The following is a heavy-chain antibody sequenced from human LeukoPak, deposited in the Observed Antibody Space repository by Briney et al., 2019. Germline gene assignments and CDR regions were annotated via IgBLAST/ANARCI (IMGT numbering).Heavy chain of an antibody. CDR1: GGSVSSGSYY. V-gene: IGHV4-61*01. CDR2: IYYSGST. CDR3: ARHVWEQGDYFDY. D-gene: IGHD1-26*01. Sequence: SETLSLTCTVSGGSVSSGSYYWSWIRQPPGKGPEWIGYIYYSGSTNYNPSLKSRVTISVDTSKNQFSLKLSSVTAADTAVYYCARHVWEQGDYFDYWGQGTLVTVSS. J-gene: IGHJ4*02.